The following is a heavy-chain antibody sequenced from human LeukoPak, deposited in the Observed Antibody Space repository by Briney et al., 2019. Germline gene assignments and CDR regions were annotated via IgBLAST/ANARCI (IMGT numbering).Heavy chain of an antibody. CDR1: GYTFTDYD. V-gene: IGHV1-18*01. Sequence: GAAVTVSCKTSGYTFTDYDITWVRRAPGQGLEWMGRVSPYNHNTYYAQTLQGRVTITADKSTSTAYMELSSLRSEDTAVYYCARGKVAALFYYYYMDVWGKGTTVTVSS. J-gene: IGHJ6*03. CDR3: ARGKVAALFYYYYMDV. D-gene: IGHD2-15*01. CDR2: VSPYNHNT.